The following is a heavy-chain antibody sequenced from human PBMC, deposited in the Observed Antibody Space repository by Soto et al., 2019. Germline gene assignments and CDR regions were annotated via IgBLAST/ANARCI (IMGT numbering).Heavy chain of an antibody. CDR3: AGGTGRPLNADY. J-gene: IGHJ4*02. Sequence: QVQLVESGGVLVKPGGSLRLSCAASGFSFSDYYMSWIRQAPGKGLEWVSYISGSGSTVYYADSVKGRFTISRDNTKNSLYMQMNSLRAEDTALYYCAGGTGRPLNADYWGQGTLVTVSS. CDR2: ISGSGSTV. D-gene: IGHD1-1*01. CDR1: GFSFSDYY. V-gene: IGHV3-11*01.